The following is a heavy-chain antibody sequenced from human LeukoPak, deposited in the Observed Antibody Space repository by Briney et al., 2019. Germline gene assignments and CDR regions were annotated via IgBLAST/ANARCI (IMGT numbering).Heavy chain of an antibody. Sequence: GGSLRLSCAASGFTVSSNYMSWVRQAPGKGLEWVSILYSGGSTYYADSVKGRFTISRDNSKNTLYLQMNSLRAEDTAVYYCARTGCYYDSSGYYPFDYWGQGTLVTVSS. CDR2: LYSGGST. V-gene: IGHV3-53*01. CDR1: GFTVSSNY. CDR3: ARTGCYYDSSGYYPFDY. D-gene: IGHD3-22*01. J-gene: IGHJ4*02.